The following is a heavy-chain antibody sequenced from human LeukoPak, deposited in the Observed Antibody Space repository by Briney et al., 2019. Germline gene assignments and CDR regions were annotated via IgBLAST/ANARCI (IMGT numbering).Heavy chain of an antibody. J-gene: IGHJ6*02. Sequence: GASVKVSCKASGYTFTSYYMHWVRQAPGQGLEWMGIINPGGGSTTYAQKFQGRVTMTRDTSTSTVYMELSSLRSEDTAVYYCAKDIRVYHYYYAMDVWGQGTTVTVSS. CDR3: AKDIRVYHYYYAMDV. CDR1: GYTFTSYY. CDR2: INPGGGST. V-gene: IGHV1-46*01. D-gene: IGHD3-3*02.